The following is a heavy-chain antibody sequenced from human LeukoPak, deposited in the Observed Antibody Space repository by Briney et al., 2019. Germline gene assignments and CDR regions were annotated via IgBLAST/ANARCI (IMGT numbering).Heavy chain of an antibody. V-gene: IGHV3-23*01. CDR3: AKEKKSGGWPIDY. J-gene: IGHJ4*02. CDR2: ISDGGDYT. D-gene: IGHD2-15*01. Sequence: GGSLRLSCAASGFTFSTYAMSWVRQATGKGLEGVSGISDGGDYTYYADSVKGRFTISRDNSKNTLYLQMNSLRADDTAVYHCAKEKKSGGWPIDYWGQGALVTVSS. CDR1: GFTFSTYA.